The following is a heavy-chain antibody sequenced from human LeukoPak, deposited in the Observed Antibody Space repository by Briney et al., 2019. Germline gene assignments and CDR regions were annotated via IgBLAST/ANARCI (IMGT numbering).Heavy chain of an antibody. J-gene: IGHJ3*02. CDR2: MYHSGTT. CDR1: GYSISSGYY. D-gene: IGHD3-10*01. V-gene: IGHV4-38-2*02. Sequence: PSETLSLTCTVSGYSISSGYYWGWIRQPPGKGLEWIGSMYHSGTTSYSPSLKSRVTISLDTSRNQFSLKLTSVTAADTAVYYCAKSNGYGLVDIWGQGTMVTVSS. CDR3: AKSNGYGLVDI.